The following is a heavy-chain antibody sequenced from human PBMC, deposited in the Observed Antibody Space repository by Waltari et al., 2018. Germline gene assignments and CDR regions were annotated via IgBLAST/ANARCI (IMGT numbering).Heavy chain of an antibody. CDR2: IYPGDSDT. J-gene: IGHJ4*02. CDR3: ARTSGSSGWYRFGMPYYFDY. CDR1: GYSFTSYW. D-gene: IGHD6-19*01. Sequence: EVQLVQSGAEVKKPGESLKISCKGSGYSFTSYWIGWVRQMPGKGLEWMGIIYPGDSDTRYSPSFQGQVTISADKSISTAYLQWSSLKASDTAMYYCARTSGSSGWYRFGMPYYFDYWGQGTLVTVSS. V-gene: IGHV5-51*01.